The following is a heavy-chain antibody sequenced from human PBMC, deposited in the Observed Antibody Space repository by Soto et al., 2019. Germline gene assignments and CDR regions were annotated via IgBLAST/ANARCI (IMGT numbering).Heavy chain of an antibody. CDR3: ARDPSGPGGGYFDY. V-gene: IGHV3-11*01. J-gene: IGHJ4*02. Sequence: GGSLSLSCAASGFTFCDYYVGWIRQAPGKGLEWVSYINSSGSTIYYTDSVKGRFTISRDNAKTSLYLQMNSLRAEDTAVYFCARDPSGPGGGYFDYWGQGTLVTVSS. CDR2: INSSGSTI. D-gene: IGHD3-16*01. CDR1: GFTFCDYY.